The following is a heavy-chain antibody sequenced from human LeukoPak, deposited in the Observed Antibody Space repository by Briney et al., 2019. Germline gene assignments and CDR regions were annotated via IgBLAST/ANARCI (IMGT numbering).Heavy chain of an antibody. Sequence: SQTLSLTCTVSGGSISSGSYYWSWIRQPAGKGLEWIGRIYTSGSTNYNPSLKSRVTISVDTSKNQFSLKLSSVTAADTAVYYCARIPEGIVAAGGYFDYWGQGTLVTVSS. CDR1: GGSISSGSYY. CDR2: IYTSGST. J-gene: IGHJ4*02. CDR3: ARIPEGIVAAGGYFDY. D-gene: IGHD6-13*01. V-gene: IGHV4-61*02.